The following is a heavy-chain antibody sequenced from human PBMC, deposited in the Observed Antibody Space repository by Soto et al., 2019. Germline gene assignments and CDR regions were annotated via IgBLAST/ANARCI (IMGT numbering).Heavy chain of an antibody. CDR1: GYTFTGYY. CDR2: INPNSGGT. J-gene: IGHJ6*02. Sequence: ASVKVSCKASGYTFTGYYMHWVRQAPGQGLEWMGWINPNSGGTNYAQKFQGRVTMTRDTSISTAYMELSRLRSDDTAVYYCARERKDIVVEPPTSPYYYYGMDVWGQGTTVTVSS. CDR3: ARERKDIVVEPPTSPYYYYGMDV. D-gene: IGHD2-15*01. V-gene: IGHV1-2*02.